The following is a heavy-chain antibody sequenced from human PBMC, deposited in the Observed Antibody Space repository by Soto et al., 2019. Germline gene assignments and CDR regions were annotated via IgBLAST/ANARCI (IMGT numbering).Heavy chain of an antibody. V-gene: IGHV3-30-3*01. D-gene: IGHD3-10*01. CDR1: GFTFSSYA. CDR3: AREPARRIYYYYGMDV. CDR2: ISYDGSNK. Sequence: GGSLRLSCAASGFTFSSYAMHWVRQAPGKGLEWVAVISYDGSNKYYADSVKGRFTISRDNAKNTLYLQMNSLRAEDTAVYYCAREPARRIYYYYGMDVWGQGTTVTVSS. J-gene: IGHJ6*02.